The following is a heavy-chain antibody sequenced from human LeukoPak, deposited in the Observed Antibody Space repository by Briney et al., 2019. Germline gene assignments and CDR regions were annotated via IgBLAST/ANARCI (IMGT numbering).Heavy chain of an antibody. Sequence: ASVKVSCKASGYTFTGYYMHWGRQAPGQGLEWMGRINPNSGGTNYAQKFQGRVTMTRDTSISTAYMELSRLRSDDTAGYYCARVMYYYDSSGYYRYWYFDLWGRGTLVTVSS. CDR1: GYTFTGYY. V-gene: IGHV1-2*06. CDR2: INPNSGGT. D-gene: IGHD3-22*01. J-gene: IGHJ2*01. CDR3: ARVMYYYDSSGYYRYWYFDL.